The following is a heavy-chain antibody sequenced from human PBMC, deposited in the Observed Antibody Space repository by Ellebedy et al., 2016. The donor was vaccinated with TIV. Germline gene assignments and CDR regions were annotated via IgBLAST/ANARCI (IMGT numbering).Heavy chain of an antibody. D-gene: IGHD4-17*01. CDR1: GYTFTTYW. V-gene: IGHV5-51*01. Sequence: GESLKISXQASGYTFTTYWIGWVRQMPGEGLEYMGIINSYDSEIRYSPSFQGQVTISADKSISTAYLQWSSLKASDTGIYYCARVLLRVAFDIWGQGTMVTVSS. J-gene: IGHJ3*02. CDR3: ARVLLRVAFDI. CDR2: INSYDSEI.